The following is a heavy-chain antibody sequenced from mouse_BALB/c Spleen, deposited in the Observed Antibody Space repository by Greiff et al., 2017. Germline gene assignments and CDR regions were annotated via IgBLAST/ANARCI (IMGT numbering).Heavy chain of an antibody. CDR3: ARVYYDYDGGYAMDY. V-gene: IGHV7-1*02. Sequence: EVNLVESGGGLVQPGGSLRLSCATSGFTFSDFYMEWVRQPPGKRLEWIAASRNKANDYTTEYSASVKGRFIVSRDTSQSILYLQMNALRAEDTAIYYCARVYYDYDGGYAMDYWGQGTSVTVSS. D-gene: IGHD2-4*01. CDR1: GFTFSDFY. J-gene: IGHJ4*01. CDR2: SRNKANDYTT.